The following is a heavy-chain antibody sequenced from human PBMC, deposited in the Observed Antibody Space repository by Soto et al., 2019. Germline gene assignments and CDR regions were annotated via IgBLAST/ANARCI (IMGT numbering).Heavy chain of an antibody. D-gene: IGHD4-17*01. CDR3: ARDSVRDYLYYYYGMDV. CDR1: GFPFSSYT. CDR2: IGTSSSYI. V-gene: IGHV3-21*01. J-gene: IGHJ6*02. Sequence: LRLSCAASGFPFSSYTMDWVRQAPGRGLEWVSSIGTSSSYIYYADSVKGRFTISRDNAKNSLFLQMNSLRADDTAVYYCARDSVRDYLYYYYGMDVWGQGTTVTVSS.